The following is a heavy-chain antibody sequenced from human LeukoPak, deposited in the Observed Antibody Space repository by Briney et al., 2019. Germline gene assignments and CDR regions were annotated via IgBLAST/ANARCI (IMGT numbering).Heavy chain of an antibody. D-gene: IGHD6-13*01. Sequence: GGSPKLSCAASGFTFSNYAMSWVRQAPGKGLEWVSTLSGTGGSTYYADSVKGRFTISRDNSKNTLYLQVSSLRAEDTAVYYCAREPSSGSVSSWYPLDYWSQGTLVTVSS. CDR2: LSGTGGST. CDR1: GFTFSNYA. CDR3: AREPSSGSVSSWYPLDY. J-gene: IGHJ4*02. V-gene: IGHV3-23*01.